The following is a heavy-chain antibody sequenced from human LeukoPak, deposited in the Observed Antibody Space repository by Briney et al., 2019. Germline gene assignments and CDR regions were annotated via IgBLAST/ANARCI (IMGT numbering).Heavy chain of an antibody. CDR1: GFTFSSYA. J-gene: IGHJ4*02. V-gene: IGHV3-30-3*01. D-gene: IGHD5-18*01. CDR2: ISYDGSNK. Sequence: PGGSLRLSCAASGFTFSSYAMHWVRQAPGKGLEWVAVISYDGSNKYYADSVKGRFTISRDNSKNTLYLQMNSLRAEDTAVYYCARGNGYSYGYYFDYWGQGTLVTVSS. CDR3: ARGNGYSYGYYFDY.